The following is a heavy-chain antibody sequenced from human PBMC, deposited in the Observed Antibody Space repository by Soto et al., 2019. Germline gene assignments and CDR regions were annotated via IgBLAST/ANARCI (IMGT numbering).Heavy chain of an antibody. Sequence: ASVKVYCKASGGTFSSYAISWVRQAPGQGLEWMGWINPNSGGTNYAQKFQGWVTMTRDTSISTAYMELSRLRSDDTAVYYCARAIVGADAFDIWGQGTMVTVSS. V-gene: IGHV1-2*04. J-gene: IGHJ3*02. CDR3: ARAIVGADAFDI. CDR2: INPNSGGT. D-gene: IGHD1-26*01. CDR1: GGTFSSYA.